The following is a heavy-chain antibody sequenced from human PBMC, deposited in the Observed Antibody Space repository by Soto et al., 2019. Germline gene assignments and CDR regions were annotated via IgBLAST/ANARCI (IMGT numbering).Heavy chain of an antibody. V-gene: IGHV3-48*03. CDR3: ATIRGYPEYYFDY. D-gene: IGHD3-10*01. CDR2: ISSFGSTK. Sequence: SLRLSCLASVFTFGSYEMNWFRQAPGKGLEWISYISSFGSTKYYADSVKGRFTISRDDAKNTLYLHMNSLRAEDTALYYCATIRGYPEYYFDYWGQGTLVTVSS. J-gene: IGHJ4*02. CDR1: VFTFGSYE.